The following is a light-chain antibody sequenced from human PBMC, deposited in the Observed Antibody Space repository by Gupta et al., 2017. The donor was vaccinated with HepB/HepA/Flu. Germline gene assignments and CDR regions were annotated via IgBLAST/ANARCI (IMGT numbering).Light chain of an antibody. CDR1: QTSLHRSNNENH. Sequence: DILMTQSPDSLAVSLGERATINCKSSQTSLHRSNNENHLAWYQQKAGQPPKLLIYWASTRESGVPDRFSGRGSGTAFTLTISSLQAEDVAIYYCQQDDNGPPTFGQGTPMEIK. J-gene: IGKJ5*01. CDR2: WAS. V-gene: IGKV4-1*01. CDR3: QQDDNGPPT.